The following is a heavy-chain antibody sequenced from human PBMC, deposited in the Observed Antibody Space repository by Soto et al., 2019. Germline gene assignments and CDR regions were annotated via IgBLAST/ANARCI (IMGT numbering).Heavy chain of an antibody. CDR3: ARGTEIFGVVIKPLDY. J-gene: IGHJ4*02. CDR1: GGSFSGYY. V-gene: IGHV4-34*01. Sequence: SETLSLTCAVYGGSFSGYYWSCIRQPPWKGLEWIGEINHSGSTNYNPSLKSRVTISVDTSKNQFSLKLSSVTAADTAGYYCARGTEIFGVVIKPLDYWGQGTLVTVS. CDR2: INHSGST. D-gene: IGHD3-3*01.